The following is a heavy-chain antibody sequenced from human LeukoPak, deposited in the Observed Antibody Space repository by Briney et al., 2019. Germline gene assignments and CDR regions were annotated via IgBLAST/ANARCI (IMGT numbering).Heavy chain of an antibody. CDR1: GFTFSSYE. CDR2: ISSSGSTI. Sequence: GGSLRLSCAASGFTFSSYEMNWVRQAPGKGLEWVSYISSSGSTIYYADSVKGRFTISRDNAKNSLYLQMNSLRAEDTAVYYCARSTVTYLGVGDYWGQGTLVTVSS. D-gene: IGHD4-17*01. J-gene: IGHJ4*02. V-gene: IGHV3-48*03. CDR3: ARSTVTYLGVGDY.